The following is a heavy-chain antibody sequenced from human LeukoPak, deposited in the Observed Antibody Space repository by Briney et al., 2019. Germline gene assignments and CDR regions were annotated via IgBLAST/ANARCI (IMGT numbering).Heavy chain of an antibody. CDR2: IHPNTGGT. Sequence: GASVEVSCKASGYTFTNYYIHWVRQAPGQGLEWMGWIHPNTGGTNFAQYFQGRVTMTRDTPISTAYMELSRLRSDDTAVYYCARVGISKGWFDPWGQGSLVIVSS. J-gene: IGHJ5*02. CDR1: GYTFTNYY. V-gene: IGHV1-2*02. D-gene: IGHD2-15*01. CDR3: ARVGISKGWFDP.